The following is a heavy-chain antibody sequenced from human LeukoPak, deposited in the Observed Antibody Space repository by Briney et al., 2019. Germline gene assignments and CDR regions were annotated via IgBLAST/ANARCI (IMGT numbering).Heavy chain of an antibody. D-gene: IGHD3-3*01. J-gene: IGHJ6*02. V-gene: IGHV1-58*01. CDR3: AADRRSHDFWSGYGMDV. CDR1: GFTFTSSA. Sequence: ASVKVSCKASGFTFTSSAVQWVRQARGQRLEWIGWIVVGSGNTNYAQKFQERVTITRDMSTSTAYMELSSLRSEDTAVYYCAADRRSHDFWSGYGMDVWGQGTTVTVSS. CDR2: IVVGSGNT.